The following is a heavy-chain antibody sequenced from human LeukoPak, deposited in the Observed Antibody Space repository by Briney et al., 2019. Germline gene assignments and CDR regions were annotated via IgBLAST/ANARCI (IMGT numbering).Heavy chain of an antibody. CDR3: ARGEEMATLFFDY. Sequence: ASVKVSCKASGYTFTSYGISWVRQAPGQGLEWMGGIIPIFGTANYAQKFQGRVTITADESTSTAYMELSSLRSEDTAVYYCARGEEMATLFFDYWGQGTLVTVSS. D-gene: IGHD5-24*01. CDR1: GYTFTSYG. V-gene: IGHV1-69*13. J-gene: IGHJ4*02. CDR2: IIPIFGTA.